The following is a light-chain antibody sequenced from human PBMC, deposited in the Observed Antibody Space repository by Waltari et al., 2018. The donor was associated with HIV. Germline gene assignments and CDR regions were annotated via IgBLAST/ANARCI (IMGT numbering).Light chain of an antibody. CDR1: QNIKND. CDR3: QQSHRTPLT. V-gene: IGKV1-39*01. J-gene: IGKJ4*01. Sequence: DIQMTQSPSSLSPVVGDTVIITCRASQNIKNDINWYQHKSGKSPRLLIYSASGVQSVAPTSCSGSGYGTEFNFTIEGLQSEDSAVYYCQQSHRTPLTFGGGTRVEIK. CDR2: SAS.